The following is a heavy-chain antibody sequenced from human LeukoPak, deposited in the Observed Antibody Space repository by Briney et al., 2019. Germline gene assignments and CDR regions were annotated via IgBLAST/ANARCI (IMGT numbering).Heavy chain of an antibody. CDR2: INPSGGST. CDR1: GYTFTSYY. D-gene: IGHD6-13*01. Sequence: ASVKVSCKASGYTFTSYYMHWVRQAPGQGLEWMGIINPSGGSTSYAQKFQGRVTMTRDTSTSTVYMELTSLRSEDTAVYYCERAAAAGRHAPPVGYWGQGTPVTVSS. J-gene: IGHJ4*02. CDR3: ERAAAAGRHAPPVGY. V-gene: IGHV1-46*01.